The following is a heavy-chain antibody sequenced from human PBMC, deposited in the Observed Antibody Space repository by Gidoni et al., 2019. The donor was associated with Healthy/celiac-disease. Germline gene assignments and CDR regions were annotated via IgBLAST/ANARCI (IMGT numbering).Heavy chain of an antibody. V-gene: IGHV3-49*03. Sequence: EVQLVESGGGLVQPGRSLRLSCTASGFTFGDYAMCWFRQAPGKGLEWVGFIRSKAYGGTTEYAASVKGRFTISRDDSKSIAYLQMNSLKTEDTAVYYCTRERETLGHGSGSSWAYWGQGTLVTVSS. CDR3: TRERETLGHGSGSSWAY. J-gene: IGHJ4*02. D-gene: IGHD3-10*01. CDR1: GFTFGDYA. CDR2: IRSKAYGGTT.